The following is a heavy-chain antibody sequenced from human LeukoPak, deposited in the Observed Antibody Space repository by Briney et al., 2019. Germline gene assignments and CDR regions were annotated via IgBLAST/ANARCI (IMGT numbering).Heavy chain of an antibody. J-gene: IGHJ6*02. V-gene: IGHV1-3*01. CDR1: GYTFTSYA. CDR3: AREKSLRYFDRSNYYYGMDV. D-gene: IGHD3-9*01. CDR2: INAGNGNT. Sequence: ASVKVSCKASGYTFTSYAMHWVRQAPGQRLEWMGWINAGNGNTKYSQKFQGRVTITRDTSASTAYMELSSLRSEDTAVYYCAREKSLRYFDRSNYYYGMDVWGQGTTVTVSS.